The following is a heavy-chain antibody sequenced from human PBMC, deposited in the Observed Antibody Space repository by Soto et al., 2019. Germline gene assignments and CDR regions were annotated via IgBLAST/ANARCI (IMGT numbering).Heavy chain of an antibody. V-gene: IGHV4-34*01. J-gene: IGHJ4*02. Sequence: QVQLQQWGAGLLKPSETLSLTCAVYGGSFSGYYWSWIRQPPGKGLEWIGEINHSGSTNYNPSLKRRVTISVDTYKNKCSLKLSSVTAAGTAVDDRASGLCGGRPVFDYWGQGTLVTVSS. CDR1: GGSFSGYY. D-gene: IGHD3-10*01. CDR3: ASGLCGGRPVFDY. CDR2: INHSGST.